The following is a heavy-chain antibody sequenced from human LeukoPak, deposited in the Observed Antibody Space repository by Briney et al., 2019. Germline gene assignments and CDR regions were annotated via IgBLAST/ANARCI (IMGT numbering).Heavy chain of an antibody. V-gene: IGHV3-21*01. CDR2: ISSSSSYI. J-gene: IGHJ4*02. D-gene: IGHD3-22*01. CDR3: ARVPHYYDSSGYFHPLGY. Sequence: GGSLRLSCAASGFTFSSYSMNWVRQAPGKGLEWVSSISSSSSYIYYADSVKGRFTISRDNAKNSLYLQMNSLRAEDTAVYYCARVPHYYDSSGYFHPLGYWGQGTLVTVSS. CDR1: GFTFSSYS.